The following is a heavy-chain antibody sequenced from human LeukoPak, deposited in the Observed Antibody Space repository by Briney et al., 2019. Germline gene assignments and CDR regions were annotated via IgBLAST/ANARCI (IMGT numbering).Heavy chain of an antibody. CDR3: ARGIDEWLYLNY. CDR1: GFPFAPFW. D-gene: IGHD3-3*01. J-gene: IGHJ4*02. Sequence: GGSLRLSCAASGFPFAPFWMTWVRRAPGKGPEFVATMNRDGSEVAYGNSVRGRFTISRDNAKNSLYLQMYSLRAEDTAVYYCARGIDEWLYLNYRGQGALVTVSS. CDR2: MNRDGSEV. V-gene: IGHV3-7*03.